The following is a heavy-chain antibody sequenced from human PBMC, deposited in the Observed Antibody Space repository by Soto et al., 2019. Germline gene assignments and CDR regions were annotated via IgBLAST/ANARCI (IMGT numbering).Heavy chain of an antibody. D-gene: IGHD3-3*01. CDR1: DGSISSSSHY. CDR2: ISYSGST. CDR3: ARGHGGVTIFGAPGHFDY. J-gene: IGHJ4*01. V-gene: IGHV4-39*01. Sequence: KQSQTLSLTCTVSDGSISSSSHYWGWLRQPPGKGLEWIGSISYSGSTYYNPSLESRVTISVDTSKSQFSLKLTSVTAADTAVYFCARGHGGVTIFGAPGHFDYWGQGTLVTVSS.